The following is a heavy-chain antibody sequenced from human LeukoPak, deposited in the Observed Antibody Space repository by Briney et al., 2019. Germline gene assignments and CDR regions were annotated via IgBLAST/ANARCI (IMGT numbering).Heavy chain of an antibody. CDR2: ISGSGDST. D-gene: IGHD1-26*01. Sequence: GGSLRLSCAASGFTFRSYAMTWVRQAPGKGLEWVSAISGSGDSTYYADSVKGRFTISRDNAKNSLYLQMNSLRAEDTAVYYCARDKIVGATNFDYWGQGTLVTVSS. J-gene: IGHJ4*02. CDR1: GFTFRSYA. CDR3: ARDKIVGATNFDY. V-gene: IGHV3-23*01.